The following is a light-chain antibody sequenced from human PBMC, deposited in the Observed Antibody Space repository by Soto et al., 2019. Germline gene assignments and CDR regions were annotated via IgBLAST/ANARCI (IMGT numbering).Light chain of an antibody. V-gene: IGKV3-15*01. CDR3: QQYNKWPLT. CDR1: QSGSSN. Sequence: EIAMTQSPATLSQSPGERATRSCRASQSGSSNLAWYQQKRGQAPRLIIYGTSTRATGIPARFSGSGSGTEFTLTISSLQSEDFAVYYCQQYNKWPLTFGGGTKVEIK. CDR2: GTS. J-gene: IGKJ4*01.